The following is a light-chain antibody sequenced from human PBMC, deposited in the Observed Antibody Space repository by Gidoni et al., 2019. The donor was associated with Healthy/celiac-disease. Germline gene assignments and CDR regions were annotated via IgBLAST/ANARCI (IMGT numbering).Light chain of an antibody. CDR3: QSYDSSLSGSV. V-gene: IGLV1-40*01. CDR2: GNS. CDR1: SCNIGAGYD. Sequence: QSVLTQPPSVSGAPGLRVTIYCTGSSCNIGAGYDVHWSPQLPGTAPKLLINGNSNRPSGVPDRFSGSKSGTSASLAITGLQAEDEADYYCQSYDSSLSGSVFGGGTKLTVL. J-gene: IGLJ2*01.